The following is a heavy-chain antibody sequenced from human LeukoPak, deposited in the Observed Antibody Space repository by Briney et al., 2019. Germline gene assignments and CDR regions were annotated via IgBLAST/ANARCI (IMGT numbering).Heavy chain of an antibody. CDR3: AREKGRRSGSYSGAFDI. D-gene: IGHD1-26*01. CDR2: INHSGST. V-gene: IGHV4-34*01. J-gene: IGHJ3*02. Sequence: GSLRLSCAASGFTFSIYSTNWVRQTPGKGLEWIGEINHSGSTNYNPSLKSRVTISVDTSKNQFSLKLSSVTAADTAVYYCAREKGRRSGSYSGAFDIWGQGTMVTVSS. CDR1: GFTFSIYS.